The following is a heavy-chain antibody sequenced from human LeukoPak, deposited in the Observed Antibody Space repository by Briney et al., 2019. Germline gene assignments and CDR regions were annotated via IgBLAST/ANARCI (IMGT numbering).Heavy chain of an antibody. J-gene: IGHJ4*02. CDR2: INPNSGGT. CDR3: ARALGGRVGATLLDY. CDR1: GYTFTGYY. V-gene: IGHV1-2*02. Sequence: ASVKVSCKASGYTFTGYYMHWVRQAPGQGLEWMGWINPNSGGTNYAQKVQGRVTMTRDTSISTAYMELSRLRSDDTAVYYCARALGGRVGATLLDYWGQGTLVTVSS. D-gene: IGHD1-26*01.